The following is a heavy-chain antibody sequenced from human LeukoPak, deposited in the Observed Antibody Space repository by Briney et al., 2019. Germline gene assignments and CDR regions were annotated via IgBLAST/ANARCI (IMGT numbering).Heavy chain of an antibody. CDR3: APSVLSSFDY. V-gene: IGHV3-53*01. CDR2: IYSGGST. J-gene: IGHJ4*02. D-gene: IGHD3-3*01. Sequence: PGGSLRLSCAASGFTVSSDYMSWVRQAPGKGLEWVSVIYSGGSTYYADSVKGRFTMSRDNSKNTLYLQMNSLRAEDTALYFCAPSVLSSFDYWGQGTLVTVSS. CDR1: GFTVSSDY.